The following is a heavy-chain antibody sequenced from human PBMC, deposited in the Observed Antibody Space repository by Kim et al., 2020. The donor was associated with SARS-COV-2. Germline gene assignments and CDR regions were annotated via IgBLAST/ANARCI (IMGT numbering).Heavy chain of an antibody. Sequence: SETLSLTCTVSGGSISSSSYYWGWIRQPPGKGLEWIGSIYYSGSTYYNPSLKSRVTISVDTSKNQFSLKLSSVTAADTAVYYCARESTYYYVSGAFDIWGQGTMVTVSS. V-gene: IGHV4-39*02. J-gene: IGHJ3*02. CDR1: GGSISSSSYY. CDR2: IYYSGST. D-gene: IGHD3-10*02. CDR3: ARESTYYYVSGAFDI.